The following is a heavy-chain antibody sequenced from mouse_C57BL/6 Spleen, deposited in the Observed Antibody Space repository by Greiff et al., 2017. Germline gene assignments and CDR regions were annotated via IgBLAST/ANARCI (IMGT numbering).Heavy chain of an antibody. CDR1: GYTFTSYW. J-gene: IGHJ4*01. Sequence: QVQLQQPGAELVKPGASVKLSCKASGYTFTSYWMHWVKQRPGRGLEWIGRIDPNSGGTKYNEKFKSKATLTVDKPSSTAYMQLSSLTSEDSAVYYCAREEGMVTTDYYAMDDWGQGTSVTVSS. CDR2: IDPNSGGT. V-gene: IGHV1-72*01. CDR3: AREEGMVTTDYYAMDD. D-gene: IGHD2-2*01.